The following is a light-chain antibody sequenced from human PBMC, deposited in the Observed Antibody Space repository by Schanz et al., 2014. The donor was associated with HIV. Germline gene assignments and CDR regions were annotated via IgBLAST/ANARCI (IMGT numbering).Light chain of an antibody. Sequence: DIQLSQSPSFLSASVGDRVTVTCRASQDISTYLAWYQQKPGKAPNLLIYKASSLKNGVPSRFSGSGSGTDFTLTISSLQPEDVATYYCQKYSTVPPTFGQGTKVEIK. V-gene: IGKV1-9*01. J-gene: IGKJ1*01. CDR2: KAS. CDR3: QKYSTVPPT. CDR1: QDISTY.